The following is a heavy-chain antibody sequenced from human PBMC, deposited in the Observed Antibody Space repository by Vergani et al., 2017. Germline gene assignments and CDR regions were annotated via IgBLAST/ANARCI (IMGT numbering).Heavy chain of an antibody. V-gene: IGHV5-51*01. CDR1: EYSFGNYW. D-gene: IGHD1-1*01. Sequence: EVELVQSGPEMRKPGESLKIFCKGSEYSFGNYWIGWVRQMPGKGLEWMGIIYPADSDTRYSPSFQGQVTISADKSSSTAFLQWDSLKASDTALYYCARHTTYTDSWGQGALVTVSS. J-gene: IGHJ4*02. CDR2: IYPADSDT. CDR3: ARHTTYTDS.